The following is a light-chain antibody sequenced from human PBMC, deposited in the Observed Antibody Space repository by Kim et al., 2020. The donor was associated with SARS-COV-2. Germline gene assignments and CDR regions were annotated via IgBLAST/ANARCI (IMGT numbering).Light chain of an antibody. Sequence: LSPGARATLSCRASQSVTNSYLAWYQQRPGQAPSLLIYGASNRATGVPVRFSGSGSGTDFTLTITGLEPEDFAVYYCQQYGTSPYTFGQGTKLEI. V-gene: IGKV3-20*01. CDR1: QSVTNSY. J-gene: IGKJ2*01. CDR3: QQYGTSPYT. CDR2: GAS.